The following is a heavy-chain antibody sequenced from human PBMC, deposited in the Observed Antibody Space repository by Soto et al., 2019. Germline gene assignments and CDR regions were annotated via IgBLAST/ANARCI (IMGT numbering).Heavy chain of an antibody. D-gene: IGHD2-2*01. CDR1: GYTFTSYG. CDR3: ARDRSPLRYCSSTSCSYEFDY. V-gene: IGHV1-18*01. Sequence: ASVKVSCKASGYTFTSYGISWVRQAPGQGLEWMGWISAYNGNTNYAQKLQGRVTMTTDTSTSTAYMELRSLRSDDTAVYYCARDRSPLRYCSSTSCSYEFDYWGQGTLVTVSS. J-gene: IGHJ4*02. CDR2: ISAYNGNT.